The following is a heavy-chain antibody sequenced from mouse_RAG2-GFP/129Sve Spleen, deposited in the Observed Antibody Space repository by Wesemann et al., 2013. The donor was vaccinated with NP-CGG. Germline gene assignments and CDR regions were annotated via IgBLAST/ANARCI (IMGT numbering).Heavy chain of an antibody. CDR3: ARGFAY. Sequence: HWVKQRPEQGLEWIGRIDPANGNTKYDPKFQGKATITADTSSNTAYLQLSSLTSEDTAVYYCARGFAYWGQGTLVTVSA. V-gene: IGHV14-3*02. J-gene: IGHJ3*01. CDR2: IDPANGNT.